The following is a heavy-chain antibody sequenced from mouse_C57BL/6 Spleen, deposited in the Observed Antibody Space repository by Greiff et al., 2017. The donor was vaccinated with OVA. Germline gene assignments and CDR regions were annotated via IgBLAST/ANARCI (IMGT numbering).Heavy chain of an antibody. Sequence: VQLQQSGPGLVQPSQSLSITCTASGFSLTSYGVHWVRQSPGQGLEWMGVIWSGGSTDYYAAFISRLSISKDNSKSQVFFKMNSLQADDTAIYYCARGYAYYAMDYWGQGTSVTVSS. V-gene: IGHV2-2*01. D-gene: IGHD2-2*01. CDR3: ARGYAYYAMDY. J-gene: IGHJ4*01. CDR2: IWSGGST. CDR1: GFSLTSYG.